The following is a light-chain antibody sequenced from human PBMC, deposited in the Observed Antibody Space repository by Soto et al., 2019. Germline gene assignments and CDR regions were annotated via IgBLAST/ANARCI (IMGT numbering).Light chain of an antibody. V-gene: IGLV1-44*01. CDR2: SNI. J-gene: IGLJ2*01. Sequence: QAVVTQPPSASGTPGQTVTLSCSGNSSNIGGNTMNWYQQLPGTAPRLLIYSNILRPAGVPERFSGSKSGTSASLAISGRQSEDEAAYYCSSWDDSLNGPVFGGGTQLTVL. CDR3: SSWDDSLNGPV. CDR1: SSNIGGNT.